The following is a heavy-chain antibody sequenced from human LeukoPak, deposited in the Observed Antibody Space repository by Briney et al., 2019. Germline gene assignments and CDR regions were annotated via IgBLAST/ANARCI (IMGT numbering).Heavy chain of an antibody. J-gene: IGHJ4*02. D-gene: IGHD3-10*01. CDR3: AREAMVRGVIGY. V-gene: IGHV4-59*01. CDR1: GGSISSYY. Sequence: SETLSLTCTVSGGSISSYYWSWIRQPPGKGLEWIGYIYYSGSTNYNPSLKSRVTISVDTSKNQFSLKLSSVTAADTAVYYCAREAMVRGVIGYWGQGTLVTVSS. CDR2: IYYSGST.